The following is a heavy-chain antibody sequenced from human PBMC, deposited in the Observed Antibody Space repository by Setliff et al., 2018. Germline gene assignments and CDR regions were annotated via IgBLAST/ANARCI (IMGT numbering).Heavy chain of an antibody. V-gene: IGHV4-31*03. Sequence: KPSETLSLTCSVSGDSIGRGGYYWSWIRQQPGKGLEWIASIYYSGSTYYNPSLKSRVRVSMDSSKNQFYLDLRSVTAADTAVYYCARDRRGGYGAINWFDPWGQGTLVTVSS. J-gene: IGHJ5*02. CDR3: ARDRRGGYGAINWFDP. CDR2: IYYSGST. CDR1: GDSIGRGGYY. D-gene: IGHD3-16*01.